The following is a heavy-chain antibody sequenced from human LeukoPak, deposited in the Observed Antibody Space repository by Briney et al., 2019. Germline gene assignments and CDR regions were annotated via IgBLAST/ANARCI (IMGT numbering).Heavy chain of an antibody. D-gene: IGHD2/OR15-2a*01. CDR2: IKHDGSDK. CDR1: GFTFSSYW. J-gene: IGHJ4*02. V-gene: IGHV3-7*01. CDR3: ARYFSFESGSFYRPSDY. Sequence: GGSLRLSCTASGFTFSSYWMTWVRQAPGKELEWVASIKHDGSDKYYVDSVKGRFTISRDNAKNSLYLQMNSLRVEDTAVYYCARYFSFESGSFYRPSDYWGQGSLVTVSS.